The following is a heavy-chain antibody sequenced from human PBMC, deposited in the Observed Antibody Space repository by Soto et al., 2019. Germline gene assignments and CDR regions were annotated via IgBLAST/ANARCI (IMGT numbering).Heavy chain of an antibody. Sequence: GGSLRLSCAASGFTFDDYNMHWVRQAPGKGLEWVSLISRDGTNTNYAESVKGRFTISRDNSKNSLYLQMNSLRTEDTALYYCAKETYYYDVSSYYPLGSWGQGTLVNVSS. J-gene: IGHJ5*02. CDR2: ISRDGTNT. D-gene: IGHD3-22*01. CDR1: GFTFDDYN. CDR3: AKETYYYDVSSYYPLGS. V-gene: IGHV3-43*01.